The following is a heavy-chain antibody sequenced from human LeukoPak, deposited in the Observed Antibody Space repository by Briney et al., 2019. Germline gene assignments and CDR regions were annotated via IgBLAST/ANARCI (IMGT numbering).Heavy chain of an antibody. V-gene: IGHV5-51*01. CDR3: ATNTMFRGIYAFDI. CDR2: IYPGDSDT. CDR1: GYRFTICW. J-gene: IGHJ3*02. D-gene: IGHD3-10*01. Sequence: GESLNISRMGSGYRFTICWIGCVRQMPGKGLEWKGIIYPGDSDTRYSTSFQGQVTISADKSISTAYLQWSSLKASDSAMYYCATNTMFRGIYAFDIWGQGTMVTVSS.